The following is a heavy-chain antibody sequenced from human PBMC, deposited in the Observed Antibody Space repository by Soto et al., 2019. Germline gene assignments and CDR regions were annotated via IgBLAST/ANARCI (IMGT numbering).Heavy chain of an antibody. CDR2: IYSGGST. CDR1: GFTVSSNY. J-gene: IGHJ6*02. Sequence: EVQLVESGGGLVQPGGSLRLSCAASGFTVSSNYMSWVRQAPGKGLEWVSVIYSGGSTYYADSVKGRFTISRDNSKDTPYRQMNRLRAEVTAVYYCARAFDDRRGYYHVHYYGMDVWGQGTTVTVSS. D-gene: IGHD3-22*01. V-gene: IGHV3-66*01. CDR3: ARAFDDRRGYYHVHYYGMDV.